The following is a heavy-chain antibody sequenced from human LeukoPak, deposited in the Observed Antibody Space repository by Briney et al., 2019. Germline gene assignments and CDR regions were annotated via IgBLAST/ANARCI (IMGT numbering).Heavy chain of an antibody. CDR3: AREPLHYGSGSYHYFDY. J-gene: IGHJ4*02. D-gene: IGHD3-10*01. CDR2: ISSSGSTI. CDR1: GFTFSDYY. Sequence: GGSLRLSCAASGFTFSDYYMSWIRQAPGKGLEWVSYISSSGSTIYYADSVKGRFTISRDNSKNTLYLQMNSLRAEDTAVYYCAREPLHYGSGSYHYFDYWGQGTLVTVSS. V-gene: IGHV3-11*04.